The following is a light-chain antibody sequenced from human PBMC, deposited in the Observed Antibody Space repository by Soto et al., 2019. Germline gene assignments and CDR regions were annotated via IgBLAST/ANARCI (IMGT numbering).Light chain of an antibody. CDR2: GAS. J-gene: IGKJ5*01. CDR1: QNFGSSY. V-gene: IGKV3-11*01. CDR3: QQRTNWPPA. Sequence: EIGLTQSPDTLSLSPGERATLSCRASQNFGSSYLAWYQQKRGQAPRFLIYGASNRATGIPARFSGSGSGTDFTLTISSLEPEDFAIYYCQQRTNWPPAFGQGTLLEIK.